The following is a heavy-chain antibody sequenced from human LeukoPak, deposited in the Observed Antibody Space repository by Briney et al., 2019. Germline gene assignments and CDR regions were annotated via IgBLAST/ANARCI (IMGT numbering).Heavy chain of an antibody. CDR3: AKDLSDFWSGRNFDY. CDR1: GFTFSSYA. Sequence: GGPLRLSCAASGFTFSSYAMSWVRQAPGKGLEWVSGISGSGDSTFHADSVKGRFTISRDNSKNTLYLQMNSLRADDTAVYYCAKDLSDFWSGRNFDYWGQGTLVTVSS. J-gene: IGHJ4*02. V-gene: IGHV3-23*01. CDR2: ISGSGDST. D-gene: IGHD3-3*01.